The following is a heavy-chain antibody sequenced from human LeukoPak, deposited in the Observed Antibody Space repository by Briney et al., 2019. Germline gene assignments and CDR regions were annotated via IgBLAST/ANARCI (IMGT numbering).Heavy chain of an antibody. J-gene: IGHJ3*02. Sequence: SETLSLTCTVSGGSISNYYWSWIRQPPGRGLEWIAYINYSGSTNYNPSLKSRVTISVDTSKNHFSPTLSSVTAADTAVYYCARFGGPHAFDIWGQGTMVTVSS. CDR2: INYSGST. D-gene: IGHD3-3*01. CDR1: GGSISNYY. CDR3: ARFGGPHAFDI. V-gene: IGHV4-59*01.